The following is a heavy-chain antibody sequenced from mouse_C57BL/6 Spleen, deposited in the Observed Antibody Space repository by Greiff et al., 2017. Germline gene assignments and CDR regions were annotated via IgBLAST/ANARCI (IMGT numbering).Heavy chain of an antibody. CDR2: INPGSGGT. J-gene: IGHJ3*01. CDR3: ARRGYYEDDEEDWFAY. D-gene: IGHD2-4*01. Sequence: QVQLQQSGAELVRPGTSVKVSCKASGYAFTNYLIEWVKQRPGQGLEWIGVINPGSGGTNYNEKFKGKATLTADKSSSTAYMQLSSLTSEDSAVYSCARRGYYEDDEEDWFAYWGQGTLVTVSA. CDR1: GYAFTNYL. V-gene: IGHV1-54*01.